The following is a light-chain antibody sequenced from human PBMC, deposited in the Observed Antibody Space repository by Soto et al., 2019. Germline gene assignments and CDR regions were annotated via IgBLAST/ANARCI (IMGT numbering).Light chain of an antibody. V-gene: IGKV1-39*01. CDR1: QSISNH. J-gene: IGKJ1*01. Sequence: DIQMTQSPSSLSASVKDRFIITWRASQSISNHLNWVQQKPGKAPKHLIFAASSLQSGVPLRFSCNRSGPDFTLTISSLQPEDFANYYCQQSYSSPPTFGQGTKVDI. CDR2: AAS. CDR3: QQSYSSPPT.